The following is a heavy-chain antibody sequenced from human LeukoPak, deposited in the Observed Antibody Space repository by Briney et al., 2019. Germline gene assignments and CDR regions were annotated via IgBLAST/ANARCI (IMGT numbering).Heavy chain of an antibody. Sequence: SESLSLTCTVSGGSISSYYWTWIRQPPGEGLEWIGYIYNSRSTNYNPSLNSRVTISVDASKNQFSLKLNSVTAADTAVFYCARRNVLTEGEAFDIWGQGTMVTVSS. J-gene: IGHJ3*02. CDR1: GGSISSYY. D-gene: IGHD3-9*01. V-gene: IGHV4-59*08. CDR2: IYNSRST. CDR3: ARRNVLTEGEAFDI.